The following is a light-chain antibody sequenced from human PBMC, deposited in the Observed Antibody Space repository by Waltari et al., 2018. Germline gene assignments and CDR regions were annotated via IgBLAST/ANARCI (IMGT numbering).Light chain of an antibody. J-gene: IGLJ2*01. CDR2: RDN. CDR3: QAWDSRTVA. CDR1: KLGDKY. V-gene: IGLV3-1*01. Sequence: SYELPQPPSMSVSPGQTATITCSGEKLGDKYASWYQQKAGQAPVLVIYRDNRRPSGIPERFAGSNSGNRATLTISGAQALDEADYYCQAWDSRTVAFGGGTKVTVL.